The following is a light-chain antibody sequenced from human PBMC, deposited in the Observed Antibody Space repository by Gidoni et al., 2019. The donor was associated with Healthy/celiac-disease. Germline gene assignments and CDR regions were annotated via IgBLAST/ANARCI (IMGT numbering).Light chain of an antibody. CDR1: QRVSSY. CDR2: DAS. Sequence: EIVLTQSPATLSLSPGERATLSCRASQRVSSYLAWYQQKPGQAPRLLIYDASNRATGIPARFSGSWSGTDFTLTISSLEPEDFAVYYCQQRSNWPLTFXGXTKVEIK. V-gene: IGKV3-11*01. CDR3: QQRSNWPLT. J-gene: IGKJ4*01.